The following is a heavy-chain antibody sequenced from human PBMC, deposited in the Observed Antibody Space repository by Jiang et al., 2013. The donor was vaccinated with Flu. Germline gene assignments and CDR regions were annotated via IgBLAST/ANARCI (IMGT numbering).Heavy chain of an antibody. CDR3: ASSRAGWSRGYYYNRGWQATWYFDL. D-gene: IGHD3-22*01. V-gene: IGHV4-59*08. CDR2: IYYSGST. CDR1: SISSYY. Sequence: SISSYYWSWIRQPPRKGLEWIGYIYYSGSTNYNPSLKSRVTISVDTSKNQXSLKLSSVTAADTAVYYCASSRAGWSRGYYYNRGWQATWYFDLWGRGTLVTVSS. J-gene: IGHJ2*01.